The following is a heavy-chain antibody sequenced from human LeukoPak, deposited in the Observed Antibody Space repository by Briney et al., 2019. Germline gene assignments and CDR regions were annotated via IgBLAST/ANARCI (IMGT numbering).Heavy chain of an antibody. V-gene: IGHV4-34*01. CDR1: GGSFSGYY. Sequence: NPSETLSLTCAVYGGSFSGYYWSWIRQPPGKGLEWIGEINHSGSTNYNPSLKSRVTISVDTSKNQFSLKLSSVTAADTAVYYCARLRIFQGPIAAAGTGDLIDYWGQGTLVTVSS. CDR2: INHSGST. J-gene: IGHJ4*02. D-gene: IGHD6-13*01. CDR3: ARLRIFQGPIAAAGTGDLIDY.